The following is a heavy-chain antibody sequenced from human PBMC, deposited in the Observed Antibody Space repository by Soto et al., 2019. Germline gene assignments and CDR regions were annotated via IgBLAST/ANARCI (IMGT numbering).Heavy chain of an antibody. CDR3: GVATISGSSYFDY. J-gene: IGHJ4*02. CDR1: GGTFSSYA. V-gene: IGHV1-69*13. CDR2: IIPIFGTA. D-gene: IGHD5-12*01. Sequence: SVKVSCKASGGTFSSYAISWVRQAPGQGLEWMGGIIPIFGTANYAQKFQGRVTITAVESTSTAYMELSSLRSEDTAVYYCGVATISGSSYFDYWGQGTLVTVSS.